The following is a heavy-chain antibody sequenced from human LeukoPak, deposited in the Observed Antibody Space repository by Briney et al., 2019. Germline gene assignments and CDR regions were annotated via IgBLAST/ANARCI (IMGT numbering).Heavy chain of an antibody. CDR3: ARDGSGRNIDY. J-gene: IGHJ4*02. V-gene: IGHV3-21*01. CDR2: ISSSSSYI. Sequence: AGGSLRLSCAASGFTFSSYSMNWVRQAPGRRLEWVSSISSSSSYIYYADSVKGRFTISRDNAKNSLYLQMNSLRAEDTAVYYCARDGSGRNIDYWGQGTLVTVSS. CDR1: GFTFSSYS. D-gene: IGHD6-19*01.